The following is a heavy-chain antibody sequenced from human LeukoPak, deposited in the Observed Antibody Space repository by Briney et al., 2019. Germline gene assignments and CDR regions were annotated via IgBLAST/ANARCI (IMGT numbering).Heavy chain of an antibody. V-gene: IGHV3-33*06. J-gene: IGHJ4*02. D-gene: IGHD6-19*01. CDR3: AKVSGSVAGTSLDY. Sequence: GGSLRLSCAASGFTFSSYGMHWVRQAPGKGLEWVAVIWYDGSNKYYADSVKGRFTISRDSSKNTLYLQMNSLRAEDTAVYYCAKVSGSVAGTSLDYWGQGTLVTVSS. CDR1: GFTFSSYG. CDR2: IWYDGSNK.